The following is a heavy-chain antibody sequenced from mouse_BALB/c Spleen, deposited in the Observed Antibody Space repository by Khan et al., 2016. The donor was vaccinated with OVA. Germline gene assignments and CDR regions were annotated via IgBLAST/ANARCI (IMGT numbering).Heavy chain of an antibody. J-gene: IGHJ3*01. CDR1: GYTFTDYY. Sequence: QVQLQQSGAELARPGASVKLSCKASGYTFTDYYINWVKQRTGQGLEWIGEISPGSGDTYYHERFKCKATLTADQSFSTAYMQLSSMTPAAAAVYCCARRNYFGYTFAYWGQGTLVTVSA. D-gene: IGHD1-2*01. CDR2: ISPGSGDT. CDR3: ARRNYFGYTFAY. V-gene: IGHV1-77*01.